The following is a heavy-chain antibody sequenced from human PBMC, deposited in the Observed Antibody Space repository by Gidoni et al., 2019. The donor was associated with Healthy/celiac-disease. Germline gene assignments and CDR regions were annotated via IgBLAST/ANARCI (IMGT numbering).Heavy chain of an antibody. CDR1: GGSISCYY. Sequence: QVQLQESGTGLVKPSETLSLTCTVSGGSISCYYWRWIRQPPGKGLEWIGYIYYSGSTNYNPSLKSRVTISVDTSKNQFSLKLSSVTAADTAVYYCARSPHPRGYCSGGSCYPLYYMDVWGKGTTVTVSS. V-gene: IGHV4-59*01. CDR2: IYYSGST. D-gene: IGHD2-15*01. J-gene: IGHJ6*03. CDR3: ARSPHPRGYCSGGSCYPLYYMDV.